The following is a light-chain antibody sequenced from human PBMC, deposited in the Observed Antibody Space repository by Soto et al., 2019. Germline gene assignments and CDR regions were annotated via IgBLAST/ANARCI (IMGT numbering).Light chain of an antibody. CDR2: GAS. V-gene: IGKV3-20*01. CDR3: QQYGSSPPLTWT. J-gene: IGKJ1*01. Sequence: EIVLTQSPGTLSLSPGERATLSCRASQSVSSSYLAWYQQKPGQAPRLLIYGASSRATGIPDRFSGSGSGTDFTLTISRMEPEDFAVYYCQQYGSSPPLTWTFGHGTKVEIK. CDR1: QSVSSSY.